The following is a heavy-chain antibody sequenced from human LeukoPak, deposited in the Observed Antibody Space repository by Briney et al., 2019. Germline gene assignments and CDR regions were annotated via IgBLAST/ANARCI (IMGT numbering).Heavy chain of an antibody. CDR3: ARNENSGWGYFDY. J-gene: IGHJ4*02. D-gene: IGHD5-12*01. CDR2: IGGTGDST. Sequence: GGSLRLSCAASGFTFSTYAMTWARQAPGKGLEWVSAIGGTGDSTYYADSVKGRFTISRDNSKNTLYLQMNSLRAEDTAVYYCARNENSGWGYFDYWGQGTLVTVSS. CDR1: GFTFSTYA. V-gene: IGHV3-23*01.